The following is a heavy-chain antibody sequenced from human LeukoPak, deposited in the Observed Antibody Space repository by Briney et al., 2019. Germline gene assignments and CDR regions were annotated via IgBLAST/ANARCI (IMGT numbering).Heavy chain of an antibody. D-gene: IGHD6-19*01. CDR1: GGSFSGYY. J-gene: IGHJ4*02. CDR3: ATKYSVAVAANPPYFDY. V-gene: IGHV4-34*01. Sequence: SETLSLTCGVYGGSFSGYYWSWIRQPPGRGLEWIGEINQSGITNYSPSLKRRVTISVDTSKSQFSLKLSSVTAADTGVYYCATKYSVAVAANPPYFDYWGQGTLVTVSS. CDR2: INQSGIT.